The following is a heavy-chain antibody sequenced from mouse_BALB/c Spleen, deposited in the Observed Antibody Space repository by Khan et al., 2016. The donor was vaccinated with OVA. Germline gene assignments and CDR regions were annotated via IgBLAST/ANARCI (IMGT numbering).Heavy chain of an antibody. CDR2: INSDGYYT. CDR3: ASHLTGSFAY. Sequence: EVELVESGGDLVKPGGSLRLSCAASGLTFSTYGMSWVRQFPDKRLEWVATINSDGYYTYYPDTVKGRFTSFRKNAENTLYLQMSSLKSEDTAIYYCASHLTGSFAYWGQETLVTVST. J-gene: IGHJ3*01. CDR1: GLTFSTYG. D-gene: IGHD4-1*01. V-gene: IGHV5-6*01.